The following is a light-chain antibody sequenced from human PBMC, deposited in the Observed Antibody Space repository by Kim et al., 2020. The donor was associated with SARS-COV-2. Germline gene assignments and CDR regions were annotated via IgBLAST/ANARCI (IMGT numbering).Light chain of an antibody. J-gene: IGLJ7*01. CDR3: AAWDDSLSGVV. CDR2: RDD. V-gene: IGLV1-47*01. Sequence: GKRVTISCSGSSSNIGNNYVYWYQQFPGTAPKRLIYRDDERPSGVPDRFSGSKSGTSASLAISGLRSEDEADYYCAAWDDSLSGVVFGGGTQLTVL. CDR1: SSNIGNNY.